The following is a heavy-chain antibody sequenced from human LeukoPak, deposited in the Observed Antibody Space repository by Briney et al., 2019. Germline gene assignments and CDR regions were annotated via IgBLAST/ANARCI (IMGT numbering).Heavy chain of an antibody. D-gene: IGHD3-10*01. Sequence: SETLSLTCAVYGGSFSGYYWSWIRQPPGKGLEWIGEINHSGSTNYNPSLKSRVTISVDTSKNQFSLKLGSVTAADTAVYYCARQLSRQGSYVVSWFDPWGQGTLVTVSS. V-gene: IGHV4-34*01. CDR1: GGSFSGYY. J-gene: IGHJ5*02. CDR2: INHSGST. CDR3: ARQLSRQGSYVVSWFDP.